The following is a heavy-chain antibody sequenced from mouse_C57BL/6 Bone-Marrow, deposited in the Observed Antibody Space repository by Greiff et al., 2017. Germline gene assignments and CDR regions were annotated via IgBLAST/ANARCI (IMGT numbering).Heavy chain of an antibody. V-gene: IGHV4-1*01. CDR1: GVDFSRYW. Sequence: CAASGVDFSRYWMSWVRRAPGKGLEWIGEINPDSSTINYAPSLKDKFIISRDNAKNTLYLQMSKVRSEDTALYYCASAYYSNFDYWGQGTTLTVSS. J-gene: IGHJ2*01. CDR3: ASAYYSNFDY. CDR2: INPDSSTI. D-gene: IGHD2-5*01.